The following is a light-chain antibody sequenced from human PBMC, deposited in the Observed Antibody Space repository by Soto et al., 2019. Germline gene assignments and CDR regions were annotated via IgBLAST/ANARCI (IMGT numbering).Light chain of an antibody. J-gene: IGKJ3*01. Sequence: VLTQSPGTLSLSPGERATLSCRASQSVSSNLAWYQQKPGQAPRLLIYGATSRASGIPDRFSGSGSGTDFTLTISRLEPEDFAVYYCQQFGDSLTFGPGTKVDN. V-gene: IGKV3-20*01. CDR3: QQFGDSLT. CDR1: QSVSSN. CDR2: GAT.